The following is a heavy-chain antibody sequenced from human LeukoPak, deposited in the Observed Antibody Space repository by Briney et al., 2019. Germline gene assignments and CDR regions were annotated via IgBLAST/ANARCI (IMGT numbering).Heavy chain of an antibody. V-gene: IGHV1-8*02. CDR3: ARGPDGDYAFDI. D-gene: IGHD4-17*01. J-gene: IGHJ3*02. CDR2: MNPNSGNT. Sequence: ASVKVSCKASGGTFSSYAISWVRQAPGQGLEWMGWMNPNSGNTGYAQKFQGRVTMTRNTSISTAYMELSSLRSEDTAVYYCARGPDGDYAFDIWGQGTMVTVSS. CDR1: GGTFSSYA.